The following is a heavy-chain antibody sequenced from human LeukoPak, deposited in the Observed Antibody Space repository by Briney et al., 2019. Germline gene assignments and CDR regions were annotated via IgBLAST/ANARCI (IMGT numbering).Heavy chain of an antibody. V-gene: IGHV3-30*18. J-gene: IGHJ4*02. Sequence: PGGSLRLSCAASGFTFSSYGMHWVRQAPGKGLEWVAVISYDGSNKYYADSVKGRFTISRDNSKNTLYLQMNSLRAEDTAVYYCAKEDSDYGGNSHWGQGTLVTVSS. CDR3: AKEDSDYGGNSH. D-gene: IGHD4-23*01. CDR1: GFTFSSYG. CDR2: ISYDGSNK.